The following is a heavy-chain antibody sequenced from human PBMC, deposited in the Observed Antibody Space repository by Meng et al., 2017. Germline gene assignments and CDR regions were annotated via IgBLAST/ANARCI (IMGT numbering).Heavy chain of an antibody. CDR2: IIPILGIA. D-gene: IGHD3-22*01. CDR1: GGTFGSYT. Sequence: QVQLVQSGAEVKKPGSSVKVSCKASGGTFGSYTISWVRQAPGQGLEWMGRIIPILGIANYAQKFQGRVTITADKSTSTAYMELSSLRSEDTAVYYCASRVAYYYDSSGYYKNWYFDLWGRGTLVTVSS. CDR3: ASRVAYYYDSSGYYKNWYFDL. V-gene: IGHV1-69*02. J-gene: IGHJ2*01.